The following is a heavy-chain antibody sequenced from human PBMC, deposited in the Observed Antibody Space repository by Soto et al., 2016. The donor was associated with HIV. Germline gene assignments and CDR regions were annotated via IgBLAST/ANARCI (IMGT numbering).Heavy chain of an antibody. Sequence: VQLVESGGGVVQPGRSQRLSCAASGFTFSNFAMHWVRQAPGKGLEWVAIISYDGSNKYYADSVKGRFTISRDNSKNTLYFQMNSLRGEDTAVYYCAKGGWGAGNYYYGMDVWGQGTTVTVSS. J-gene: IGHJ6*02. CDR3: AKGGWGAGNYYYGMDV. CDR1: GFTFSNFA. V-gene: IGHV3-30*04. CDR2: ISYDGSNK. D-gene: IGHD1-26*01.